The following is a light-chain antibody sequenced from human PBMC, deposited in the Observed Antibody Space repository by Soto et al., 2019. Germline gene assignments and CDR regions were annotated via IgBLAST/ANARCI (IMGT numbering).Light chain of an antibody. V-gene: IGKV3-20*01. Sequence: IVLTQSPRTLSLTPGERATLSCRASQSVGRSYLAWYQQKPGQAPRLLISSVSKRATGIPDRFSGGGSGTDFTLTISRVEPEDFALYICQQYDGSPITFAQRARLEI. J-gene: IGKJ5*01. CDR1: QSVGRSY. CDR3: QQYDGSPIT. CDR2: SVS.